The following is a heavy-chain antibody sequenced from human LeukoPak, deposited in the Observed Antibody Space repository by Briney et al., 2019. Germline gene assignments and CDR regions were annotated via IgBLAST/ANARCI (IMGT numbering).Heavy chain of an antibody. V-gene: IGHV3-23*01. CDR1: GFTFSSYT. Sequence: GRSLRLSCAASGFTFSSYTMNWVRQPPGKGLEWVSTINGNGAATYYADSFKGRFLISRDDSKSTVYLRMNKLRVEDSGLYYCANGLAASGNFLLRDYYYFIDVWGKGTTVIVS. CDR3: ANGLAASGNFLLRDYYYFIDV. J-gene: IGHJ6*03. D-gene: IGHD1-26*01. CDR2: INGNGAAT.